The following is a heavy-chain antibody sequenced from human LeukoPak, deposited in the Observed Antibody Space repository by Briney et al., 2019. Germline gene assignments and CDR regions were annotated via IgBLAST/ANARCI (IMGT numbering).Heavy chain of an antibody. CDR2: MNPNSGTT. D-gene: IGHD3-22*01. J-gene: IGHJ4*02. CDR1: GYTFTSSD. Sequence: GASVKVSCKASGYTFTSSDLNWVRQAPGEGLEWLGWMNPNSGTTAYAQKFQGRVTMTRNTSISTAYMELSSLRSEGTAMYFCARGLYDSSGYSDYWGQGTLVTVSS. CDR3: ARGLYDSSGYSDY. V-gene: IGHV1-8*01.